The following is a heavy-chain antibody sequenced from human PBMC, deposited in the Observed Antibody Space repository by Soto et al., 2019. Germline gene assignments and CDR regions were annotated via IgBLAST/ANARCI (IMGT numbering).Heavy chain of an antibody. D-gene: IGHD1-26*01. Sequence: EMQLLESGGGLVQPGGSLRLSCAASGFTFSTYVMSWIRQAPGKGLEWVSSITGNSDEIFYAYSVRGRFTISSDNSNSRVYMQMNSLRAEDTALYYCVERGANWGAFDVWGQGTVVTVSS. V-gene: IGHV3-23*01. J-gene: IGHJ3*01. CDR1: GFTFSTYV. CDR3: VERGANWGAFDV. CDR2: ITGNSDEI.